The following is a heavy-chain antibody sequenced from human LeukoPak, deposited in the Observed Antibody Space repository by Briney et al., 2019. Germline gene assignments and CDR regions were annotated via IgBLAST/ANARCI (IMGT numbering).Heavy chain of an antibody. V-gene: IGHV4-39*01. D-gene: IGHD4-23*01. CDR1: GGSISSSSFF. Sequence: PSETLSLTCSVSGGSISSSSFFWAWIRQPPGKGLEWIGTMYYSGSTYYNPSLKSRVTISVDTSKNQFSLKLSSVTAADTAVYYCARHHDYGGFEDSWGQGTLVTVSS. J-gene: IGHJ4*02. CDR3: ARHHDYGGFEDS. CDR2: MYYSGST.